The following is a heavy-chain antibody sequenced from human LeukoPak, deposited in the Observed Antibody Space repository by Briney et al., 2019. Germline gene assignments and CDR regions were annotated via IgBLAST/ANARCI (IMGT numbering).Heavy chain of an antibody. CDR1: GFTFSRYA. J-gene: IGHJ4*02. CDR2: ISGTGIST. CDR3: AKMRPEIVVVAEIEY. Sequence: PGGSLRLSCVASGFTFSRYAMSWVRQAPGKGLEWVSAISGTGISTYYADSVKGRFTISRDNPKNTLYLQMNSLRAEDTDVYYCAKMRPEIVVVAEIEYWGQGTLVPVSS. D-gene: IGHD2-15*01. V-gene: IGHV3-23*01.